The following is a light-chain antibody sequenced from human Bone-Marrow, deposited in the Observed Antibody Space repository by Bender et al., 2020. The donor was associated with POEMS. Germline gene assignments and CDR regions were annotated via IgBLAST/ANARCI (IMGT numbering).Light chain of an antibody. CDR3: CSYAGTDNVV. CDR2: EVI. V-gene: IGLV2-18*02. CDR1: SSDVGFYDR. Sequence: SALTQPPSVSGSPGQSVTISCTRPSSDVGFYDRVYWFQQSPGTAPKNVIYEVIYRPSGVPDRFSGSSSGNTASLTISGLQAEDEADYYCCSYAGTDNVVFGGGTKLTVL. J-gene: IGLJ2*01.